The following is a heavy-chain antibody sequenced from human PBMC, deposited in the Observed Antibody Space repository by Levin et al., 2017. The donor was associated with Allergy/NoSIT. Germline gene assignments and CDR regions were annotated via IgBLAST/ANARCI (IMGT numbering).Heavy chain of an antibody. CDR1: GFTFSNYA. Sequence: GESLKISCVASGFTFSNYAMHWVRQAPGKGLEWVAVIWYDGSNKYYADSVKGRFTISRDNSKNTLYLQMNSLRAEDTAVYYCAREGSGRSDYFDYWGQGTLVTVSS. J-gene: IGHJ4*02. V-gene: IGHV3-33*08. D-gene: IGHD1-26*01. CDR3: AREGSGRSDYFDY. CDR2: IWYDGSNK.